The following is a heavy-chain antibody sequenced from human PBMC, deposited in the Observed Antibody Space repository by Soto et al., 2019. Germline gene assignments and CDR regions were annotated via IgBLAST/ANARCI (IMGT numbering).Heavy chain of an antibody. CDR3: ARGSTVTQYDY. CDR2: IHYSGTT. Sequence: SETLSLTCTVSGTSISSYYWSWIRQPPGKGLEWIANIHYSGTTNYNPSLKSRVTISVDTSRSQISLMVSSLTAADTALYYCARGSTVTQYDYWGQGTLVTGSS. V-gene: IGHV4-59*01. D-gene: IGHD4-17*01. J-gene: IGHJ4*02. CDR1: GTSISSYY.